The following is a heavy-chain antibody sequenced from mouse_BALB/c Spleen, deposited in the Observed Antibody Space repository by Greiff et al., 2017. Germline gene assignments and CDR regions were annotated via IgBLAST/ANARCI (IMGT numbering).Heavy chain of an antibody. CDR1: GYSFTGYF. Sequence: VQLQQSGPELVKPGASVKISCKASGYSFTGYFMNWVMQSHGKGLAWIGRINPYNGDTFYNQKFKGKATLTVDKSSSTAHMQLRSLASEDSAVYYCARSLYYGSSSFAYWGQGTLVTVSA. V-gene: IGHV1-20*02. D-gene: IGHD1-1*01. CDR2: INPYNGDT. J-gene: IGHJ3*01. CDR3: ARSLYYGSSSFAY.